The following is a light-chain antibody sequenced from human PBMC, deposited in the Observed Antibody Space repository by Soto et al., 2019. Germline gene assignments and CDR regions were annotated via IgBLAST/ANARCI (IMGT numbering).Light chain of an antibody. J-gene: IGLJ2*01. CDR2: DVS. V-gene: IGLV2-14*03. CDR3: SSFARSGIRL. Sequence: QSVLTQPASVSGSPGQSITISCTGTSSDVGGYKYVSWYQQYPGKVPRLIMYDVSIRPLGVSDRFSGSKSGNTASLTIFGLQPEDEADYYCSSFARSGIRLFGGGTKLTVL. CDR1: SSDVGGYKY.